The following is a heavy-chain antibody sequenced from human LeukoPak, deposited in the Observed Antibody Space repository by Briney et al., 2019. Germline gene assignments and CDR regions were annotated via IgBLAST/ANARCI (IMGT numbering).Heavy chain of an antibody. Sequence: SETLSLTCAVYGGSFSGYYWSWIRQPPGKGLEWIGEINHSGSTNYNPSLKSRVTISVDTSKNQFSLKLGSVTAADTAVYYCARIGYSSSSSWGQGTLVTVSS. CDR2: INHSGST. V-gene: IGHV4-34*01. J-gene: IGHJ4*02. D-gene: IGHD6-6*01. CDR3: ARIGYSSSSS. CDR1: GGSFSGYY.